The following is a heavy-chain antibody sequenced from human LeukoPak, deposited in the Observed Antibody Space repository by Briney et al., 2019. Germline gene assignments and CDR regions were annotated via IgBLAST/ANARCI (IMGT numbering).Heavy chain of an antibody. J-gene: IGHJ4*02. CDR3: TTHRGYSYGYPDDY. D-gene: IGHD5-18*01. CDR1: GFTFSSYS. CDR2: LSYDGSNK. V-gene: IGHV3-30*04. Sequence: PGGSLRLSCAASGFTFSSYSMHWVRQAPGKGLEWVAVLSYDGSNKYYADSVKGRFTISRDNSKNTLYLQMNSLRAEGTAVYYCTTHRGYSYGYPDDYWGQGTLVTVSS.